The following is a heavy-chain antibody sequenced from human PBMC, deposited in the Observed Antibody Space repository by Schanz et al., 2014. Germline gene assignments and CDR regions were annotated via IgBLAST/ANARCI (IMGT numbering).Heavy chain of an antibody. Sequence: QVQLVQSGAEVKKPGASVRVSCKASGYTFTSYDINWVRQATGQGLEWMGWMNPNSGNTGYAQKFQGRVTMTRHTSISTAYMELSSLRSEDTAVYYCARATVTVGPYHCYMDVWGKGTTVTVSS. J-gene: IGHJ6*03. V-gene: IGHV1-8*01. CDR3: ARATVTVGPYHCYMDV. D-gene: IGHD4-17*01. CDR2: MNPNSGNT. CDR1: GYTFTSYD.